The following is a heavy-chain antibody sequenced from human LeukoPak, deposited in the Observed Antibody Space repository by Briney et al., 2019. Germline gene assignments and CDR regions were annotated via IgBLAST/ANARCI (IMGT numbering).Heavy chain of an antibody. CDR1: GFTFSSYG. V-gene: IGHV3-30*03. Sequence: PGGSLRLSCAAPGFTFSSYGMHWVRQAPGKGLEWVAVISYDGSNKYYADSVKGRFTISRDNSKNTLYLQMNSLRAEDTAVYYCARPDCSGGSCYWVWLDYWGQGTLVTVSS. J-gene: IGHJ4*02. CDR2: ISYDGSNK. CDR3: ARPDCSGGSCYWVWLDY. D-gene: IGHD2-15*01.